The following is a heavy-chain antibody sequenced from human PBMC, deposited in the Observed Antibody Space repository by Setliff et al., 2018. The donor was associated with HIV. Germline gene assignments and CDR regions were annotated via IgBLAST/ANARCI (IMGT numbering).Heavy chain of an antibody. D-gene: IGHD2-15*01. CDR2: FDPEDGET. Sequence: GASVKVSCKFSGYTLTELSRHWVRQAPGKGLEWMGGFDPEDGETIYAQKFQGRVTMTEDTSTDTAYMELSSLRSEDTAVYYCASTVVTTDAFDIWGQGTMVTVSS. CDR3: ASTVVTTDAFDI. V-gene: IGHV1-24*01. CDR1: GYTLTELS. J-gene: IGHJ3*02.